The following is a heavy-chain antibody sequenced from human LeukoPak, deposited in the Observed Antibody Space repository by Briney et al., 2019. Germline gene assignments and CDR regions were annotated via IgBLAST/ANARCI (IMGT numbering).Heavy chain of an antibody. Sequence: PGGSLRLSCATSGFTFSSYAMHWVRQAPGKGLEWVAVISYDGSNKYYADSVKGRFTISRDNSKNTLYLQMNSLRAEDTAVYYCARASVDSSGYYYYFDYWGQGTLVTVSS. CDR1: GFTFSSYA. J-gene: IGHJ4*02. V-gene: IGHV3-30*04. CDR2: ISYDGSNK. CDR3: ARASVDSSGYYYYFDY. D-gene: IGHD3-22*01.